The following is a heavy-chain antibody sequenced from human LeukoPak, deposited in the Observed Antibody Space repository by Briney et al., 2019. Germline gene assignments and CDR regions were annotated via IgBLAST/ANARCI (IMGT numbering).Heavy chain of an antibody. CDR3: AGREFAFGY. CDR2: INQDGRKK. Sequence: GGSLTLSCAASGFTFSNYWMNWVRQAPGKGLEWVANINQDGRKKYYMDSVKGRSTISRDNAKNSLYLQMNSLRAEDTAVYYCAGREFAFGYWGQGTLGAVSS. CDR1: GFTFSNYW. J-gene: IGHJ4*02. V-gene: IGHV3-7*01.